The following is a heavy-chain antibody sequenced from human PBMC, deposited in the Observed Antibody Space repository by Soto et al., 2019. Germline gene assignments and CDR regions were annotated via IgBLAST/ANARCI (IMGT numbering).Heavy chain of an antibody. CDR1: GFTFSSYW. CDR2: IKQDGIEK. J-gene: IGHJ6*02. V-gene: IGHV3-7*01. Sequence: GGSLRLSCAASGFTFSSYWISWVRQAPWKGLEWVANIKQDGIEKYYVDSVKGRFTISRDNAKNSLYLQMNSLRAEDTAVYYCASGEGLGTYYYGGMDVWGQWPTVTV. D-gene: IGHD1-7*01. CDR3: ASGEGLGTYYYGGMDV.